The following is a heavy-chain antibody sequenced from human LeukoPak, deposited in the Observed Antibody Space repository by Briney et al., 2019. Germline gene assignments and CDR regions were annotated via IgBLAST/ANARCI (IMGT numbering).Heavy chain of an antibody. CDR2: FDPEDGET. Sequence: ASVKVSCKVSGYTLTELSMHWVRQAPGKGLEWMGGFDPEDGETIYAQKFQGRVTMTEDTSTDTAYMELSSLRSGDTAVYYCATTRTEGYYFDYWGQGTLVTVSS. CDR1: GYTLTELS. J-gene: IGHJ4*02. CDR3: ATTRTEGYYFDY. V-gene: IGHV1-24*01.